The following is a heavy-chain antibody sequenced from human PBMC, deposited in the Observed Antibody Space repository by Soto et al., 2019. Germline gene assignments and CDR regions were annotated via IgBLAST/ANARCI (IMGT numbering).Heavy chain of an antibody. CDR3: AKDLEGYSYGSLDY. D-gene: IGHD5-18*01. V-gene: IGHV3-30*18. Sequence: GCLRLSCAASGFTFSSYGMHWVRQAPGKGLEWVAVISYDGSNKYYADSVKGRFTISRDNSKNTLYLQMNSLRAEDTAVYYCAKDLEGYSYGSLDYWGQGTLVPASS. CDR2: ISYDGSNK. CDR1: GFTFSSYG. J-gene: IGHJ4*02.